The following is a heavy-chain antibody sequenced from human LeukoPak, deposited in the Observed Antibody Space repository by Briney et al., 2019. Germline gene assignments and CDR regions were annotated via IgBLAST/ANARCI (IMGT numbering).Heavy chain of an antibody. CDR1: GFTFSSYG. J-gene: IGHJ6*03. CDR3: ARRYDYVWGSYRLYYYMDV. CDR2: IKQDGSEK. D-gene: IGHD3-16*02. V-gene: IGHV3-7*01. Sequence: GGSLRLSCAASGFTFSSYGMHWVRQAPGKGLEWVANIKQDGSEKYYVDSVKGRFTISRDNAKNSLYLQMNSLRAEDTAVYYCARRYDYVWGSYRLYYYMDVWGKGTTVTVSS.